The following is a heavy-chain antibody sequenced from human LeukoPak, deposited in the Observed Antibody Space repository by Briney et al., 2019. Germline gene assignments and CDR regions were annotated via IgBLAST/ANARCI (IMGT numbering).Heavy chain of an antibody. Sequence: SETLSLTCTVSGGSISSYYWSWIRQPPGKGLEWIGYIYYSGSTNYNPSLKSRVTISVDTSKNQFSLKLSSVTAADTAVYYCARGLNFYNTAFDYWGQGTLVTVSS. D-gene: IGHD2/OR15-2a*01. CDR2: IYYSGST. CDR1: GGSISSYY. CDR3: ARGLNFYNTAFDY. J-gene: IGHJ4*02. V-gene: IGHV4-59*01.